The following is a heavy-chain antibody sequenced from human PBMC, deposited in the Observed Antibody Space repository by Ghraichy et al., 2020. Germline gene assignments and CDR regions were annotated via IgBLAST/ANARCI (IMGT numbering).Heavy chain of an antibody. J-gene: IGHJ4*02. CDR2: ISNGDGTI. D-gene: IGHD2-15*01. Sequence: ETLRLSCAVSGLTFSGYTMKWVRQAPGKGLEWISFISNGDGTIYYADSVKGRFTISRDNAKNSLYLQMNSLRDEDTAVYYCATGGGTFWGQGTLVTVSS. CDR1: GLTFSGYT. V-gene: IGHV3-48*02. CDR3: ATGGGTF.